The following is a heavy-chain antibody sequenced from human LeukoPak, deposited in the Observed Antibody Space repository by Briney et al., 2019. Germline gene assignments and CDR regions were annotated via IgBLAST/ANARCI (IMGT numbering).Heavy chain of an antibody. CDR3: ARGGYHDY. D-gene: IGHD3-22*01. CDR2: INPSGGST. V-gene: IGHV1-46*01. J-gene: IGHJ4*02. CDR1: GYTFTSYY. Sequence: ASVKVSCKASGYTFTSYYLHWVRQAPGQGLEWMEIINPSGGSTGYAQKFQGRVTMTTDTSTSTVYMELSSLRSEDTAIYYCARGGYHDYWGQGTLVTVSS.